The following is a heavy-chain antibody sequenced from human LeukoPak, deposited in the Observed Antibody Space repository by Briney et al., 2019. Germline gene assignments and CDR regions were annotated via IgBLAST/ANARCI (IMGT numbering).Heavy chain of an antibody. CDR2: ISAYNGNT. Sequence: ASVKVSCKASGYTFTSYGISWVRQAPGQGLEWRGWISAYNGNTNYAQKLQGRVTMTTDTSTSTAYMELRSLRSDDTAVYYCARGRVGATIKGAFDIWGQGTMVTVSS. CDR1: GYTFTSYG. CDR3: ARGRVGATIKGAFDI. V-gene: IGHV1-18*01. D-gene: IGHD1-26*01. J-gene: IGHJ3*02.